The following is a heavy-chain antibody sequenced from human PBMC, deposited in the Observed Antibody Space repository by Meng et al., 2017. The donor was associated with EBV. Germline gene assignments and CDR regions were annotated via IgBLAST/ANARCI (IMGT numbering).Heavy chain of an antibody. D-gene: IGHD1-1*01. CDR2: INTYSGKA. CDR3: ARGVEENGSHYPFDS. V-gene: IGHV7-4-1*02. CDR1: GYTFRNYA. J-gene: IGHJ4*02. Sequence: QVALVQLGSERKRPGASVKVSCKASGYTFRNYAINWMRQVPGQGLEWMGWINTYSGKATFAQGFTGRFVFSLDTPVTTAHLQISGLKTEDSAVYYCARGVEENGSHYPFDSWGQGTLVTVSS.